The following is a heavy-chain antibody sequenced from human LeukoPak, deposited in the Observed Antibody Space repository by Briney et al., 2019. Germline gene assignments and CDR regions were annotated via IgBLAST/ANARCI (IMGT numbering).Heavy chain of an antibody. CDR1: GDSFSSYW. D-gene: IGHD3-22*01. Sequence: GESLKISCQGSGDSFSSYWIAWVRQMPGKGLECMGIIYVGDSGARYSPSFEGQVTISADKSISTAYLQWSSLKASDTAMYYCARRYYYDSSGYYLAHDAFDIWGQGTMVTVSS. V-gene: IGHV5-51*01. J-gene: IGHJ3*02. CDR2: IYVGDSGA. CDR3: ARRYYYDSSGYYLAHDAFDI.